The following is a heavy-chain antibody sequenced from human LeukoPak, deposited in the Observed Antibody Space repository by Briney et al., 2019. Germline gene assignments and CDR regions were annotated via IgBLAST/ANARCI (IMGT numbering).Heavy chain of an antibody. J-gene: IGHJ4*02. CDR2: INHSGST. Sequence: PSETLSLTCAVYGGSFSGYYWSWIRQPPGKGLEWIGEINHSGSTNYNPSLKSRVTISVDTSKNQFSLKLSSVTAADTAVYYCARKDSSGWKSFDYWGQGTLVTVSS. CDR1: GGSFSGYY. D-gene: IGHD6-19*01. CDR3: ARKDSSGWKSFDY. V-gene: IGHV4-34*01.